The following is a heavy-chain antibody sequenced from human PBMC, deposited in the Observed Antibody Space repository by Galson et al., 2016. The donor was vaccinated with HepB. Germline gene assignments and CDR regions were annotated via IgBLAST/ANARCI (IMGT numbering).Heavy chain of an antibody. CDR2: IYYSGST. CDR3: ARGQIRWFDP. Sequence: TLSLTCAVSGGSLSSGGHSWSWIRQPPGKGQEFIGYIYYSGSTYYNPSLKSRVTISIDRSKNQFSLKLSSVTATDTAVYYCARGQIRWFDPWGQGALVTVSS. CDR1: GGSLSSGGHS. V-gene: IGHV4-30-2*01. J-gene: IGHJ5*02.